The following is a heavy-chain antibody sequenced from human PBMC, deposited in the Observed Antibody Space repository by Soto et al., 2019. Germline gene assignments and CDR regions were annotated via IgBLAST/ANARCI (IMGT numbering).Heavy chain of an antibody. CDR2: IYYTGST. CDR3: VRGIGGYFHY. CDR1: GGSISSGGHY. Sequence: QVQLQESGPGLVKPSQTLSLTCTVSGGSISSGGHYWSWIRQHPGKGLEWIGYIYYTGSTYYNPSLKSRVTISVDPSKNQFSLKLSSVTAADTAVYYCVRGIGGYFHYWGQGSLVTVSS. V-gene: IGHV4-31*03. J-gene: IGHJ4*02. D-gene: IGHD3-3*01.